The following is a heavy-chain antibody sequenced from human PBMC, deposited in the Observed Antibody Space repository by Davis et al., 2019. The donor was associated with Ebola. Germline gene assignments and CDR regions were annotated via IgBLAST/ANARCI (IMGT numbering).Heavy chain of an antibody. CDR3: ARVGRLRYFDQPYYYYGMDV. J-gene: IGHJ6*02. Sequence: MPSETLSLTCTVSGGSISSYYWSWIRQPPGKGLEWIGYIYYSGSTHYNPSLKSRVTISVDTSKNQFSLKLSSVTAADTAVYYCARVGRLRYFDQPYYYYGMDVWGQGTTVTVSS. D-gene: IGHD3-9*01. CDR1: GGSISSYY. CDR2: IYYSGST. V-gene: IGHV4-59*01.